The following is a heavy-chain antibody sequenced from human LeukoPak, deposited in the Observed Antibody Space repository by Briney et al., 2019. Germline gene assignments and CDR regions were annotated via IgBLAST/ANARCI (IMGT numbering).Heavy chain of an antibody. V-gene: IGHV3-21*01. CDR1: GLTFSSYS. CDR3: ARDQYYDFWSGYYLFDY. J-gene: IGHJ4*02. Sequence: GGSLRLSCAASGLTFSSYSMNWVRQAPGKGLEWVSSISSSSSYIYYADSVKGRFTISRDNAKNSLYLQMNSLRAEDTAVYYCARDQYYDFWSGYYLFDYWGQGTLVTVSS. CDR2: ISSSSSYI. D-gene: IGHD3-3*01.